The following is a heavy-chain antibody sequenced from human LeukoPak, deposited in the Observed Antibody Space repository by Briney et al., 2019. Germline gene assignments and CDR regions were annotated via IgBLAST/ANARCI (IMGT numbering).Heavy chain of an antibody. CDR3: ARGHSRLGFDY. CDR2: INPNSGDT. J-gene: IGHJ4*02. Sequence: SVNVSCKTSGYTFIGYYIHWMRQAPGHGLEWMGWINPNSGDTNRAQKFQGWVTLTRDTSVSTAYMELSRLRSDDKAVYYCARGHSRLGFDYWGQGTLVTVSS. CDR1: GYTFIGYY. D-gene: IGHD3-16*01. V-gene: IGHV1-2*04.